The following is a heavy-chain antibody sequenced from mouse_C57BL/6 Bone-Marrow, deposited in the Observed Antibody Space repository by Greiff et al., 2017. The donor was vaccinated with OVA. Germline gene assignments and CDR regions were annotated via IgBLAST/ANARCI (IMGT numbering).Heavy chain of an antibody. V-gene: IGHV1-64*01. Sequence: QVQLQQPGAELVKPGASVKLSCKASGYTFTSYWMHWVKQRPGQGLEWIGMIHPNSGSTNYNEKFKSKATLTVDKSSSTAYMQLSSLTSEDSAVYYCARTGLRRGAHFDYWGQGTTLTVSS. CDR1: GYTFTSYW. D-gene: IGHD2-2*01. CDR3: ARTGLRRGAHFDY. J-gene: IGHJ2*01. CDR2: IHPNSGST.